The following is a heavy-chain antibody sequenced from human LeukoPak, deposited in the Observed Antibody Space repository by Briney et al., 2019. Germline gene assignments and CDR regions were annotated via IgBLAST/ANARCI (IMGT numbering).Heavy chain of an antibody. J-gene: IGHJ4*02. CDR1: GGSISSSSYF. Sequence: SPSETLSLTCTVSGGSISSSSYFWGWIRQPPGKGLEWIARIYYSGTTYDNPSLKSRDTISVDTSKNQFSLNLSSATAADTAVYYCARTIREPKVMYYYGSGSSRGFDYWGQGTLVTVSS. D-gene: IGHD3-10*01. CDR3: ARTIREPKVMYYYGSGSSRGFDY. CDR2: IYYSGTT. V-gene: IGHV4-39*01.